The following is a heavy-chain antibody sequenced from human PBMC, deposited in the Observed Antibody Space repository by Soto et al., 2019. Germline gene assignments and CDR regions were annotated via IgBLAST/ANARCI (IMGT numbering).Heavy chain of an antibody. CDR2: ISYSGST. D-gene: IGHD3-3*01. CDR1: GGSISGDS. CDR3: ARDSGRKYYDFWSGYDYGMDV. J-gene: IGHJ6*02. V-gene: IGHV4-59*01. Sequence: PSETLSLTCTASGGSISGDSWSWIRQSPGKGLEWIGYISYSGSTNYNPSLKSRVTISVDTSKNQFSLKLSSVTAADTAVYYCARDSGRKYYDFWSGYDYGMDVWGQGTTVTVSS.